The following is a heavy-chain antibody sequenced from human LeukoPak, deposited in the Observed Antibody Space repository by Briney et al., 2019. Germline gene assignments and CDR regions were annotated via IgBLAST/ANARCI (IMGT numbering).Heavy chain of an antibody. Sequence: PSETLSLTCTVSGGSFSNYYWNWIRQSPGKGLEWIGEVNPRGSTNYNPSLGSRVTMSTDTSKKQFSLRLTSVTAADTAVYYCEALEDDAFDTWGQGTMVTVSS. V-gene: IGHV4-34*01. D-gene: IGHD5-24*01. CDR3: EALEDDAFDT. CDR1: GGSFSNYY. CDR2: VNPRGST. J-gene: IGHJ3*02.